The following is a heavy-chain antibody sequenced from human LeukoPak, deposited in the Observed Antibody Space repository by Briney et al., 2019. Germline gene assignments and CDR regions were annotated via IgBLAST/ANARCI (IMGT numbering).Heavy chain of an antibody. J-gene: IGHJ4*02. CDR1: GFTFTNAW. Sequence: GSLRLSCAASGFTFTNAWMNWVRQAPGKGLEWVGRIKSKADGETIDYAAPVKGGFTFSRDDSKNMLYLQMNSLKSEDTAVYYCSTLTSRGLSDSWGQGTLVTVSS. CDR3: STLTSRGLSDS. CDR2: IKSKADGETI. D-gene: IGHD1-20*01. V-gene: IGHV3-15*07.